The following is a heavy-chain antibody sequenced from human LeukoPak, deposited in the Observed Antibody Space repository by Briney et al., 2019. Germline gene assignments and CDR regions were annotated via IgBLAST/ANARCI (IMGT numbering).Heavy chain of an antibody. J-gene: IGHJ4*02. CDR3: ARGSSSFGY. V-gene: IGHV4-34*01. CDR1: GGTFSGYY. D-gene: IGHD6-6*01. Sequence: SETLSLTCAVYGGTFSGYYWSWIRQPPGKGLEWIGEINHSGSTNYNPSLKSRVTISVDTSKNQFSLKLSSVTAADTAVYYCARGSSSFGYWGQGTLVTVSS. CDR2: INHSGST.